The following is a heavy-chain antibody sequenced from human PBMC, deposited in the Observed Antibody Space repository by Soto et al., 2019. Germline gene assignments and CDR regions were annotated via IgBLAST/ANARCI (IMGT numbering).Heavy chain of an antibody. D-gene: IGHD2-15*01. CDR1: GYTFTSYG. CDR2: ISAYNGNT. CDR3: ARVEVPYCSGGSRYSYPNYYYYMDV. Sequence: ASVKVSCKASGYTFTSYGISWVRQAPGQGLEWMGWISAYNGNTNYAQKLQGRVTMTTDTSTSTAYMELRSLRSDDTAVYYCARVEVPYCSGGSRYSYPNYYYYMDVWGKGTTVTVSS. V-gene: IGHV1-18*01. J-gene: IGHJ6*03.